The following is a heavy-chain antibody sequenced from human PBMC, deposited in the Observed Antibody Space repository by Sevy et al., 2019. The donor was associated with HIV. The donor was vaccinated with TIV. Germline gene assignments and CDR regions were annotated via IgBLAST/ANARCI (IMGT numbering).Heavy chain of an antibody. J-gene: IGHJ4*02. V-gene: IGHV3-15*01. D-gene: IGHD3-10*01. CDR2: IKSKTDGGTT. CDR1: GFTFSNAW. Sequence: GWSLRLSCAASGFTFSNAWMSWVRQAPGKGLEWVGRIKSKTDGGTTDYAAPVKGRFTISRDDSNITLYLHMSSMKTEDTAIYYCTTASKNRGLSALLDYWGQGTLVTVSS. CDR3: TTASKNRGLSALLDY.